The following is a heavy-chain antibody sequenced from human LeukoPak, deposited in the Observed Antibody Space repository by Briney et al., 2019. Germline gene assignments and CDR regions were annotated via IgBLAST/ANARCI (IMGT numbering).Heavy chain of an antibody. CDR3: ARGSDYYGSGSYYPAEYFQH. CDR1: GYTFTSYG. D-gene: IGHD3-10*01. J-gene: IGHJ1*01. V-gene: IGHV1-18*01. Sequence: ASVKVSCKASGYTFTSYGISWVRQAPGQGLEWMGWISAYNGNTNYAQKLQGRVTMTTDTSTSTACMELRSLRSDDTAVYYCARGSDYYGSGSYYPAEYFQHWGQGTLVTVSS. CDR2: ISAYNGNT.